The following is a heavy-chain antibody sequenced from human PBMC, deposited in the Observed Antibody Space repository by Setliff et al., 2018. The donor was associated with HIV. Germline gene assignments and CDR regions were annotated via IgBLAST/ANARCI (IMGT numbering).Heavy chain of an antibody. CDR2: ISSYNDNT. J-gene: IGHJ3*02. Sequence: ASVKVSCKASGYSFTNYGISWVRQAPGQGLEWMGWISSYNDNTNYALNLQGRVTMTTDTSTSTAYVELRSLRSDDTAVYYCARDDVGYCSGGSCYHLFGTFDIWGQGTVVTVSS. CDR1: GYSFTNYG. V-gene: IGHV1-18*01. CDR3: ARDDVGYCSGGSCYHLFGTFDI. D-gene: IGHD2-15*01.